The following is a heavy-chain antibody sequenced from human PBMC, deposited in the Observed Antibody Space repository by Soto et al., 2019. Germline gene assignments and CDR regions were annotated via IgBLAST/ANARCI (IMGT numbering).Heavy chain of an antibody. D-gene: IGHD5-18*01. V-gene: IGHV3-74*01. CDR2: INSDGSST. Sequence: GGSLRLSCAASGFTFSSYWMHWVRQAPGKGLVWVSRINSDGSSTSYADSVKGRFTISRDNAKNTLYLQMNSLRAEDTAVYYCARSGDTAMVPGDAFDIWGQGTMVTVSS. J-gene: IGHJ3*02. CDR3: ARSGDTAMVPGDAFDI. CDR1: GFTFSSYW.